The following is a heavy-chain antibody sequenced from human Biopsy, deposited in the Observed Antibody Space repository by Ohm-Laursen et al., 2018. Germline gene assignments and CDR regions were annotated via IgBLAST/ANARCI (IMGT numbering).Heavy chain of an antibody. D-gene: IGHD3-16*01. Sequence: SLRLSCAASGFSFSDHYMDWVRQAPGKGLEWVGRTRNKVNSYTTEYAASVKGRFTISRDDSKNSLYLQMNSLKTEDTAVYYCLRGSTDVWGQGTTVTVSS. V-gene: IGHV3-72*01. J-gene: IGHJ6*02. CDR3: LRGSTDV. CDR2: TRNKVNSYTT. CDR1: GFSFSDHY.